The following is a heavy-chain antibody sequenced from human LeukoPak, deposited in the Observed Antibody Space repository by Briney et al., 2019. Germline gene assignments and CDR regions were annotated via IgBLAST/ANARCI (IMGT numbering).Heavy chain of an antibody. CDR3: ARDDLWFGDWGGMDV. J-gene: IGHJ6*02. CDR2: IWYDGSNK. D-gene: IGHD3-10*01. Sequence: GRSLRLSCAASGFTFSSYGMHWVRQAPGEGLEWVAVIWYDGSNKYYADSVKGRFTISRDNSKNTLYLQMNSLRAEDTAVYYCARDDLWFGDWGGMDVWGQGTTVTVSS. CDR1: GFTFSSYG. V-gene: IGHV3-33*01.